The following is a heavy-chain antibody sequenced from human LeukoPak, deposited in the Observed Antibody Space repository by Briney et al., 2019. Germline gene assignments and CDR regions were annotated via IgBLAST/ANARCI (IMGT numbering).Heavy chain of an antibody. CDR1: GFTFSSYA. CDR2: ISGSGGST. J-gene: IGHJ4*02. V-gene: IGHV3-23*01. CDR3: ARDFVENFVYSGLFDY. Sequence: GGSLRLSCAASGFTFSSYAMSWVRQAPGKGLEWVSAISGSGGSTYYADSVKGRFTISRDNSKNTLYLQMNSLRAGDTAVYYCARDFVENFVYSGLFDYWGQGTLVTVSS. D-gene: IGHD2/OR15-2a*01.